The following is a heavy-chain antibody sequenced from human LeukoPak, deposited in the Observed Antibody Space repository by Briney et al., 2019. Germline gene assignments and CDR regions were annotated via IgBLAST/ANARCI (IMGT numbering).Heavy chain of an antibody. Sequence: GGSLTLSCAASGFTFNSYAMSWVRQAPGKGLEWVSGVSVSGGTTYYADSVKGRFTISRDNSENSVYLQTNSLRAEDTAVYFCAKAGISTYYYGHWGQGTLVTVSS. CDR2: VSVSGGTT. J-gene: IGHJ4*02. CDR3: AKAGISTYYYGH. V-gene: IGHV3-23*01. D-gene: IGHD3-22*01. CDR1: GFTFNSYA.